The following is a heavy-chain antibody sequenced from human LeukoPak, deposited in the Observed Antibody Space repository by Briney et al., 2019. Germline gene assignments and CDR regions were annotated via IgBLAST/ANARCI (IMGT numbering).Heavy chain of an antibody. CDR1: GYTFTSYG. J-gene: IGHJ4*02. CDR3: ARFGDSGYYGSGSYYNFDY. V-gene: IGHV1-18*01. CDR2: ISAYNGNT. Sequence: VASVKVSCKASGYTFTSYGISWVRQAPGQGLEWMGWISAYNGNTNYAQKLRGRVTMTTDTSTSTAYMELRSLRSDDTAVYYCARFGDSGYYGSGSYYNFDYWGQGTLVTVSS. D-gene: IGHD3-10*01.